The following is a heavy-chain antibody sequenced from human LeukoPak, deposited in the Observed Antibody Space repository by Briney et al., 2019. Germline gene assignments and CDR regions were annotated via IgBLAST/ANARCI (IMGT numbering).Heavy chain of an antibody. D-gene: IGHD3-22*01. CDR1: GYTFTSYA. V-gene: IGHV1-18*01. Sequence: ASVKVSCKASGYTFTSYAISWVRQAPGQGLEWMGWISAYNGNTNYAQKFQGRVTMTIDTSTSTAYMELRSLRSDDTAVYYCARPIDSSGYFRPNTINHLDHWGQGSLVTVSS. J-gene: IGHJ4*02. CDR2: ISAYNGNT. CDR3: ARPIDSSGYFRPNTINHLDH.